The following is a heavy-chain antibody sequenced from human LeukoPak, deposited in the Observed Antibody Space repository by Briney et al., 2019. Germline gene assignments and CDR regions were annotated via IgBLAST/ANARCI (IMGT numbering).Heavy chain of an antibody. D-gene: IGHD6-13*01. CDR2: IIPIFGTA. CDR3: AAPQQLGHLFDY. CDR1: GGTFSSYA. Sequence: SVKVSCKASGGTFSSYAVSWVRQAPGQGLEWMGGIIPIFGTANYAQKFQGRVTITADESTSTAYMELSSLRSEDTAVYYCAAPQQLGHLFDYWGQGTLVTVSS. J-gene: IGHJ4*02. V-gene: IGHV1-69*01.